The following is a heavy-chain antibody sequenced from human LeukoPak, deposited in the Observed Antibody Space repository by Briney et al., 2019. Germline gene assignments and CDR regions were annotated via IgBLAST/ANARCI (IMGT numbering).Heavy chain of an antibody. CDR2: IYYSGST. J-gene: IGHJ6*03. V-gene: IGHV4-39*01. Sequence: SETLSLTCTVSGGSISSSSYYWGWIRQPPGKGLEWIGSIYYSGSTYYNPSLKSRVTISVDTSKNQFSLKLSSVTAADTAVYYCARPNYYYYYMDVWGXGTTVTISS. CDR3: ARPNYYYYYMDV. CDR1: GGSISSSSYY.